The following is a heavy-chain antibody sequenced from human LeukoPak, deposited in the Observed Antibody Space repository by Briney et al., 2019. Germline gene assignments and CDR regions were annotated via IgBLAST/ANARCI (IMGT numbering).Heavy chain of an antibody. CDR3: ARDLNYDILTGYSSSYWFDP. V-gene: IGHV1-2*02. D-gene: IGHD3-9*01. J-gene: IGHJ5*02. CDR1: GYTFTGYY. Sequence: ASVKVSCKASGYTFTGYYMHWVRQAPGQGLEWMGWINPNSGGTNYAQKFQGRVTMTRDTSISTAYMELSRLRSDDTAVYYCARDLNYDILTGYSSSYWFDPWGQGTLVTVSS. CDR2: INPNSGGT.